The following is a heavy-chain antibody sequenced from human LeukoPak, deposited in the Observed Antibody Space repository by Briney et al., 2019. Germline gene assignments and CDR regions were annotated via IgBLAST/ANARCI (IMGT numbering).Heavy chain of an antibody. CDR1: GFSFSVYA. Sequence: GGSLKLSCAASGFSFSVYAMSWVRQAPGKGLEWVSSISGSGGRTYYTNSVKGRFTISRENFKNTVYLEMNNLGAEDTALYYCAKGGQDFDFWRFDYWGQGNLVIVSS. J-gene: IGHJ4*02. V-gene: IGHV3-23*01. D-gene: IGHD3-3*01. CDR2: ISGSGGRT. CDR3: AKGGQDFDFWRFDY.